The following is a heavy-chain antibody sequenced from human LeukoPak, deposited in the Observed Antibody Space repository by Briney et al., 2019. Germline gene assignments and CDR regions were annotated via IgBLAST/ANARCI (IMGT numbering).Heavy chain of an antibody. Sequence: GASVKVSCKASRGTFSSYTISWVRQAPGQGLEWMGRIIPILGIANYAQKFQGRVTITADKSTSTAYMELSSLRSEDTAVYYCARDDRGYCSSTSCYLGHDAFDIWGQGTMVTVSS. D-gene: IGHD2-2*01. CDR2: IIPILGIA. V-gene: IGHV1-69*04. CDR3: ARDDRGYCSSTSCYLGHDAFDI. CDR1: RGTFSSYT. J-gene: IGHJ3*02.